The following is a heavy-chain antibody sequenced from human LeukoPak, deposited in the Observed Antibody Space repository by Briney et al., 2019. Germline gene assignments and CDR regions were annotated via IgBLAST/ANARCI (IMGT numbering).Heavy chain of an antibody. Sequence: GGSLRHSCAASGFTVSSNYMSWVRQAPGKGLEWVSVIYSGGSTYYADSVKGRFTISRDNSKNTLYLQMNSLRAEDTAVYYCARVRFGVGGVIKYYYYYGMDVWGQGTTVTVSS. V-gene: IGHV3-53*01. D-gene: IGHD3-16*02. CDR1: GFTVSSNY. CDR2: IYSGGST. CDR3: ARVRFGVGGVIKYYYYYGMDV. J-gene: IGHJ6*02.